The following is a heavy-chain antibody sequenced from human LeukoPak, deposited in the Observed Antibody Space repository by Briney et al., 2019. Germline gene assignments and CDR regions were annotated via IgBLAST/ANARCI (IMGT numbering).Heavy chain of an antibody. D-gene: IGHD3-9*01. J-gene: IGHJ4*02. Sequence: SETLSLTCTVSGGSISSYYWSWIRQPAGKGLEWIGRIYTSGSTNYNPSLKSRVTISVDTSKNQFSLKLSSVTAADTAVYYCARGNYDILTGYSEDYWGQGTLVTVSS. CDR1: GGSISSYY. V-gene: IGHV4-4*07. CDR3: ARGNYDILTGYSEDY. CDR2: IYTSGST.